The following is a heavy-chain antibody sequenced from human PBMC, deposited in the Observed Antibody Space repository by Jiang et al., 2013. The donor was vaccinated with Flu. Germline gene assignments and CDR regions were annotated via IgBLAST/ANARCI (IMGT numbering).Heavy chain of an antibody. CDR2: IYYSGST. Sequence: TCTVSGGSIGNYYWSWIRQPPGKGLEWIGYIYYSGSTDYNPSLKSRVTMSIETSKNQFSLKLSSVTAADTAVYYCAREFGGGNPSRWGQGTLVTVSS. D-gene: IGHD4-23*01. V-gene: IGHV4-59*01. J-gene: IGHJ4*02. CDR1: GGSIGNYY. CDR3: AREFGGGNPSR.